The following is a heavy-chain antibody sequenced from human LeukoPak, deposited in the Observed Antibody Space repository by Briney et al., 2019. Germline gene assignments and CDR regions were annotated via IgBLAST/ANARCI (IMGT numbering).Heavy chain of an antibody. D-gene: IGHD5-12*01. CDR3: ARVVATITYYYYGMDV. V-gene: IGHV1-46*01. CDR2: INPSGGST. Sequence: ASVKVSCKASGYTFTSYYMHWVRQAPGQGLEWMGIINPSGGSTSYAQKFQGGVTMTRDTSTSTVYMELSSLRSEDTAVYYCARVVATITYYYYGMDVWGQGTTVTVSS. CDR1: GYTFTSYY. J-gene: IGHJ6*02.